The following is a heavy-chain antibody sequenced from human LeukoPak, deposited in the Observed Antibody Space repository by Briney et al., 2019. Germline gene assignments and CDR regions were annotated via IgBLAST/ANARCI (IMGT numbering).Heavy chain of an antibody. D-gene: IGHD2-15*01. CDR2: ISDSGGST. V-gene: IGHV3-64D*09. CDR1: GFPFSSYA. Sequence: GGSLRLSCSASGFPFSSYAMHWVRQAPGKGLEYVSAISDSGGSTYYADSVKGRFTISRDNSKNTLYLQMSSLRAEDTAVYFCARYCSGGTCKLGYYYYGMDVWGQGTTVTVSS. CDR3: ARYCSGGTCKLGYYYYGMDV. J-gene: IGHJ6*02.